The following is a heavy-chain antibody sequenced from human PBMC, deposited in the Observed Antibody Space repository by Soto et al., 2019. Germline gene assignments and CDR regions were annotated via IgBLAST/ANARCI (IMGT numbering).Heavy chain of an antibody. J-gene: IGHJ3*02. D-gene: IGHD3-10*01. CDR1: GFTFSSYA. CDR2: ISGSGGST. V-gene: IGHV3-23*01. Sequence: GGSVRLSCAASGFTFSSYAMSWVRQAPGKGLEWVSAISGSGGSTYYADSVKGRFTISRDNSKNTLYLQMNSLKAEDTAVYYCAKDLVSAESIDIWERGTMVTVSS. CDR3: AKDLVSAESIDI.